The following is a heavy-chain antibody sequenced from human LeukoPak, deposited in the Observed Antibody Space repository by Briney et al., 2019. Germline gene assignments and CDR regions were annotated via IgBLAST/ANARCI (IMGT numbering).Heavy chain of an antibody. J-gene: IGHJ4*02. Sequence: PGGSLRLSCAASGFTFSSYAMSWVRRAPGKGLEWVSAISGSGGSTYYADSVKGRFTISRDDSKNTLYLQMNSLRAEDTAVYYCAKDLNTGYDSSGYFDYWGQGTLVTVSS. CDR2: ISGSGGST. V-gene: IGHV3-23*01. D-gene: IGHD3-22*01. CDR1: GFTFSSYA. CDR3: AKDLNTGYDSSGYFDY.